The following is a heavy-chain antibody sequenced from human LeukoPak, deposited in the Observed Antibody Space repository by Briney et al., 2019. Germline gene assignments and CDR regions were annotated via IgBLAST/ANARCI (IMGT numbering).Heavy chain of an antibody. CDR1: GFTFSSYE. D-gene: IGHD1-26*01. CDR2: ISSSGSTI. J-gene: IGHJ5*02. Sequence: GGSLRLSCAASGFTFSSYEMNWVRQASGKGLEWVSYISSSGSTIYYADSVKGRFTISRDNAKNSLYLQMNSLRAEDTAVYYCARVGSGSKYNWFDPWGQGTLVTVSS. CDR3: ARVGSGSKYNWFDP. V-gene: IGHV3-48*03.